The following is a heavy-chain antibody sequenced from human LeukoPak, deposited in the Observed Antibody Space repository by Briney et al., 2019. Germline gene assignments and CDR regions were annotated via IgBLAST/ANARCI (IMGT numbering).Heavy chain of an antibody. CDR3: ARDSAGNDY. D-gene: IGHD6-13*01. V-gene: IGHV3-7*01. Sequence: PGGSLRLSCEASGFTFSTYWMSWVRQAPGKGLEWVANTKQDGSEKYYGDSVKGRFTISRDNAKNSLYLQMNSLRAEDTAMYYCARDSAGNDYWGQGTLVTVSS. J-gene: IGHJ4*02. CDR1: GFTFSTYW. CDR2: TKQDGSEK.